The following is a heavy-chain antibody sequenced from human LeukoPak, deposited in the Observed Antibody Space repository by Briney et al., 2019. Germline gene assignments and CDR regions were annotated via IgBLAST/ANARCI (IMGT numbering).Heavy chain of an antibody. CDR1: GGSISSNSNY. Sequence: PSETLSLTCTVSGGSISSNSNYWTWIRQPPGRGLEWIGSISYGGSTYYSPSLESRVTISVDTSKNQFSLRLSSVTAADTAVYYCARQALWFFDHWGQGTLVTVSS. CDR3: ARQALWFFDH. J-gene: IGHJ4*02. D-gene: IGHD2-21*01. CDR2: ISYGGST. V-gene: IGHV4-39*01.